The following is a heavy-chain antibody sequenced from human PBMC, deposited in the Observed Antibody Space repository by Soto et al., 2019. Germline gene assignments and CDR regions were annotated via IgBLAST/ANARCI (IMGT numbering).Heavy chain of an antibody. V-gene: IGHV1-2*04. CDR3: ARGDGDCSGGSCSAFDI. CDR1: GYTFTGYY. D-gene: IGHD2-15*01. Sequence: GASVKVSCKASGYTFTGYYMHWLRQAPGQGLEWMGWINPNSGGTNYAQKFQGWVTMTRDTSISTAYMELSRLRSDDTAVYYCARGDGDCSGGSCSAFDIWGQGTMVTVSS. CDR2: INPNSGGT. J-gene: IGHJ3*02.